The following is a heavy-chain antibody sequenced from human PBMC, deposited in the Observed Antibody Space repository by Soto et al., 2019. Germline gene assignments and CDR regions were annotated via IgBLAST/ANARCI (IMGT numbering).Heavy chain of an antibody. V-gene: IGHV4-31*01. D-gene: IGHD6-13*01. Sequence: QVQLQEAGPGLVKPSETLSLTCNVSGGSISSGGSYWSWIRQHPAKGLEWIGYFYYSGTTVYNPSLKSLATLSPGTSRAQLSLRLTSVTAADTAIYYCARLGSSSWAEGIDTWGQGTQVTVSS. CDR2: FYYSGTT. CDR1: GGSISSGGSY. CDR3: ARLGSSSWAEGIDT. J-gene: IGHJ5*02.